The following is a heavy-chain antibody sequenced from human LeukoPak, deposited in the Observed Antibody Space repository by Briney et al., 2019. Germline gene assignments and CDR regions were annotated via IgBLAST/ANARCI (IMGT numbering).Heavy chain of an antibody. D-gene: IGHD2-21*02. V-gene: IGHV3-30*02. CDR2: IRYDGSNK. Sequence: GGSLRLSCAASGFTFSSYGMHWVRQAPGKGLEWVAFIRYDGSNKYYADSVKGRFTISRDNSKNTLYLQMNSLRAEDTAVYYCAKDGIIVVVTAVDAFDIWGPGTMVTVSS. J-gene: IGHJ3*02. CDR1: GFTFSSYG. CDR3: AKDGIIVVVTAVDAFDI.